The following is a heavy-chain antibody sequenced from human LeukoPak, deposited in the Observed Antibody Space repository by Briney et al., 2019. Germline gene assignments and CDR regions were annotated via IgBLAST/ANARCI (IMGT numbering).Heavy chain of an antibody. CDR1: GDSVNSGAYY. V-gene: IGHV4-61*02. CDR3: AKSNGYGLIDI. Sequence: SETLSLTCTVSGDSVNSGAYYWRWLRQPAGKEPEWIGRIYPLETTNYNPSLKSRVAISVDTSKNQFSLKLNSVTAADTAVYYCAKSNGYGLIDIWGQGTMVTVSS. CDR2: IYPLETT. D-gene: IGHD3-22*01. J-gene: IGHJ3*02.